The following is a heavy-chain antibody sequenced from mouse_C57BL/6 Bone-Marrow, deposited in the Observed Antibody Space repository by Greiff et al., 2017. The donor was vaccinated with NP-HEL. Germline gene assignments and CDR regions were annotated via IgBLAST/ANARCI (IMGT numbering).Heavy chain of an antibody. CDR1: GYTFTDYE. J-gene: IGHJ2*01. CDR2: IDPETGGT. V-gene: IGHV1-15*01. Sequence: VKLMESGAELVRPGASVTLSCKASGYTFTDYEMHWVKQTPVHGLEWIGAIDPETGGTAYNQKFKGKAILTADKSSSTAYMELRSLTSEDSAVYYCFSITTVPLDYWGQGTTLTVSS. D-gene: IGHD1-1*01. CDR3: FSITTVPLDY.